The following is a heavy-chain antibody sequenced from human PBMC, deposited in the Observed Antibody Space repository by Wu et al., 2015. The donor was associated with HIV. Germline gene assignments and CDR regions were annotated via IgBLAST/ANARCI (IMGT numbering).Heavy chain of an antibody. Sequence: QVRLVQSGAEVKQPGSSVRVSCKSSGGKFSNYAISWVRQAPGQAPEWMGGIIPMFQKPNYAPKFQRRVTITADESTTTVYMQLSSLRPEDAAVYYCATDGDYISGSVYWGQGTLVSVSS. V-gene: IGHV1-69*12. CDR1: GGKFSNYA. D-gene: IGHD6-19*01. CDR2: IIPMFQKP. CDR3: ATDGDYISGSVY. J-gene: IGHJ4*02.